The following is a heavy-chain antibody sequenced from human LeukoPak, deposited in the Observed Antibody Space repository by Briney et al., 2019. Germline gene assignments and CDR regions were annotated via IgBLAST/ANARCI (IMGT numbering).Heavy chain of an antibody. Sequence: GGSLRLSCAASGFTFRNYLMNWVRQAPGKGLEWVSFISSTGGTIYYADSVKGRFTVSRDNSKNTLYLQMNSLRAEDTAVYYCARDLCDIVVVRAASGPLRAFDIWGQGKVVNVYS. D-gene: IGHD2-2*01. CDR1: GFTFRNYL. CDR3: ARDLCDIVVVRAASGPLRAFDI. V-gene: IGHV3-48*01. CDR2: ISSTGGTI. J-gene: IGHJ3*02.